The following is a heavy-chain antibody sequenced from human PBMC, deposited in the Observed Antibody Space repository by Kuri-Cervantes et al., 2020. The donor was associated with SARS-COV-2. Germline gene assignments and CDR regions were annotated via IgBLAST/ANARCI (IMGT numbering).Heavy chain of an antibody. CDR2: IYTSGST. CDR3: ARALGPYCSGGSCYHIDWFDP. Sequence: LRLSCTVSGGSISSGSYYWSWIRQPAGKGLEWIGRIYTSGSTNYNPSLKSRVTISVDTSKNQFSLKLSSVTAADTAVYYCARALGPYCSGGSCYHIDWFDPWGQGTLVTVSS. V-gene: IGHV4-61*02. CDR1: GGSISSGSYY. J-gene: IGHJ5*02. D-gene: IGHD2-15*01.